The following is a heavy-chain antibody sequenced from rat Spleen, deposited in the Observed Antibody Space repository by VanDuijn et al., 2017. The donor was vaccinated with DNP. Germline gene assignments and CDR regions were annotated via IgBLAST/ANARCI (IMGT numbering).Heavy chain of an antibody. V-gene: IGHV5-22*01. CDR3: ARHRAIAAIWDY. J-gene: IGHJ2*01. CDR2: ISYDGGTT. CDR1: GFTFSDYY. D-gene: IGHD1-2*01. Sequence: EVQLVESGGGLVQPGRSLKLSCAASGFTFSDYYMAWVRQAPTKGLEWVTYISYDGGTTYYRDSVKGRFTISRDNAKNTLYLQMNSLRSEDTATYYCARHRAIAAIWDYWGQGVMVTVSS.